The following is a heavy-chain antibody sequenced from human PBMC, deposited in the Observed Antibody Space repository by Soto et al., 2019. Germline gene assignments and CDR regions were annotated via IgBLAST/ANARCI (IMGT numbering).Heavy chain of an antibody. D-gene: IGHD6-6*01. CDR1: GFTFDDYA. Sequence: EVQLVESGGGLVQPGRSLRLSCAASGFTFDDYAMHWVRQAPGKGLEWVSGISWNSGSIGYADSVKGRFTISRDNAKNSLYLQMNSLRAEDTALYYCAKGSSAAPYYYGMDVWGQGTTVTVSS. J-gene: IGHJ6*02. CDR2: ISWNSGSI. V-gene: IGHV3-9*01. CDR3: AKGSSAAPYYYGMDV.